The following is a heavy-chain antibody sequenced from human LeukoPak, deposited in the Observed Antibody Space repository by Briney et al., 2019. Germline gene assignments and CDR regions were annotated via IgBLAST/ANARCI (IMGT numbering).Heavy chain of an antibody. V-gene: IGHV1-2*02. CDR3: ARDRIIGPSALAVAGLSDDAFDI. CDR1: GYTFTGYY. Sequence: ASVKVSCKASGYTFTGYYMHWVRQAPGQGLEWMGWITPNTGDTNYAQKFQGRVTMTRDTSISTAYMELSRLRSDDTAVYYCARDRIIGPSALAVAGLSDDAFDIWGQGTMVTVSS. CDR2: ITPNTGDT. D-gene: IGHD6-19*01. J-gene: IGHJ3*02.